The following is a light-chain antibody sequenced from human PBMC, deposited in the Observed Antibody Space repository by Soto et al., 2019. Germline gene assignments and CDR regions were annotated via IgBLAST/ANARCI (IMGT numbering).Light chain of an antibody. CDR1: HSVRNN. Sequence: EIVMTQSPATLSVSPGERFTLSCRASHSVRNNLAWYQQKPGQAPRLLIYGASTRDTGVPTRFSGSGSGTDFTLTISSLEPEDFAVYYCQQRSNWPPITFGQGTRLEIK. V-gene: IGKV3-11*01. CDR3: QQRSNWPPIT. CDR2: GAS. J-gene: IGKJ5*01.